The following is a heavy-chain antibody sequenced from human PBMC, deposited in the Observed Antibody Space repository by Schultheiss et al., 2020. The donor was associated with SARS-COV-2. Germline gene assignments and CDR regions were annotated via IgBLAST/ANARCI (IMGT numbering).Heavy chain of an antibody. CDR1: GFTFSSYA. V-gene: IGHV3-49*04. J-gene: IGHJ4*02. D-gene: IGHD2-2*02. CDR2: IRSKAYGGTT. Sequence: GESLKISCAASGFTFSSYAMSWVRQAPGKGLEWVGFIRSKAYGGTTEYAASVKGRFTISRDDSKSIAYLQMNSLKTEDTAVYYCTRSYCSSDRCYIGGFDYWGQGTLVTVSS. CDR3: TRSYCSSDRCYIGGFDY.